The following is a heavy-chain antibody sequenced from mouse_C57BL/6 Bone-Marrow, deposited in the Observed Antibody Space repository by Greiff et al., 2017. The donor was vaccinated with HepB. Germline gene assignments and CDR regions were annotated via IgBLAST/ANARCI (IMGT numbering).Heavy chain of an antibody. J-gene: IGHJ1*03. D-gene: IGHD1-1*01. CDR3: AREGFYYGSSYGYWYFDV. Sequence: VQLQQPGAELVKPGASVQMSCKASGYTFTSYWITWVKQRPGQGLEWIGDIYPGSGSTNYNEKFKSKATLTVDTSSSTAYMQLSSLTSEDSAVYYCAREGFYYGSSYGYWYFDVWGTGTTVTVSS. V-gene: IGHV1-55*01. CDR2: IYPGSGST. CDR1: GYTFTSYW.